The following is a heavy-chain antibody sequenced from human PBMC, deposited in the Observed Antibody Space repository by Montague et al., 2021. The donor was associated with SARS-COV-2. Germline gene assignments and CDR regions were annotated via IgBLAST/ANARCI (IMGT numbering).Heavy chain of an antibody. J-gene: IGHJ4*02. V-gene: IGHV3-48*03. Sequence: LRLSCAASGFTFSSYEMNWVRQAPGTGLEWVSYISSSGSTIYYADSVKGRFTISRDNAKNSLYLQMNSLRAEDTAVYYCARVMATISGKDVNDYWGQGTLVTVSS. CDR2: ISSSGSTI. CDR1: GFTFSSYE. D-gene: IGHD5-24*01. CDR3: ARVMATISGKDVNDY.